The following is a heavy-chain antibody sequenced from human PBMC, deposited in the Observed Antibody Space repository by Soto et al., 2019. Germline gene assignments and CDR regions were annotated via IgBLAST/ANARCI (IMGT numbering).Heavy chain of an antibody. CDR2: IYWDDDK. J-gene: IGHJ4*02. Sequence: QITLKESGPTLVKPTQTLTLTCTFSGFSLTTDAVGVGWIRQPPGKALEWLALIYWDDDKPYSPGQKSRLTIXXDASRNQVVLTLTNMDPADTATYYCAHVYWVAAGIRYYFDYWGQGTLVTVSS. CDR1: GFSLTTDAVG. V-gene: IGHV2-5*02. D-gene: IGHD1-1*01. CDR3: AHVYWVAAGIRYYFDY.